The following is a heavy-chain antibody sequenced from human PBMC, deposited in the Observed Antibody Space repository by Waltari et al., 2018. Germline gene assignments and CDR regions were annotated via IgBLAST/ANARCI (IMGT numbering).Heavy chain of an antibody. J-gene: IGHJ5*02. Sequence: QVQLQQWGAGLLKPSETLTLTCPFYGGSFSGYYWSWIRQPPGKGLEWIGEINHSGSTNYNPSLKSRVTISVDTSKNQFSLKLSSVTAADTAVYYCARGNWFDHWGQGTLVTVSS. V-gene: IGHV4-34*01. CDR3: ARGNWFDH. CDR2: INHSGST. CDR1: GGSFSGYY.